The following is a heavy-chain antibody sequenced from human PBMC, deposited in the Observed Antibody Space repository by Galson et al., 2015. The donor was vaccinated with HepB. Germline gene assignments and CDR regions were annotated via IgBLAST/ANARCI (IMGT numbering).Heavy chain of an antibody. Sequence: QSGAEVKKPGESLKISCKGSGYSFPNYWIAWVRQMPGKGLEWMGIIYPGDSDTRYSPSFQGKVTISADKSISTAYLQWSSLKASDTAMYYCARHYSSSSPTMWRWPYYMDVWGKGTTVTVSS. V-gene: IGHV5-51*01. CDR2: IYPGDSDT. J-gene: IGHJ6*03. CDR3: ARHYSSSSPTMWRWPYYMDV. CDR1: GYSFPNYW. D-gene: IGHD6-6*01.